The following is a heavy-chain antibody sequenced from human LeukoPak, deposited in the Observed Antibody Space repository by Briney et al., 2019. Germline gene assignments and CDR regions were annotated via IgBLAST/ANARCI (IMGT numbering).Heavy chain of an antibody. J-gene: IGHJ3*02. CDR3: ARGIRELREAFDI. D-gene: IGHD1-26*01. V-gene: IGHV3-21*01. CDR1: GFTFSSYS. Sequence: GGSLRLSCAASGFTFSSYSMNWVRQAPGKGLEWVSSISSSSSYIYYADSVKGRFTISRDNAKNSLYLQMNSLRAEDTAVYYCARGIRELREAFDIWGQGKMVTVSS. CDR2: ISSSSSYI.